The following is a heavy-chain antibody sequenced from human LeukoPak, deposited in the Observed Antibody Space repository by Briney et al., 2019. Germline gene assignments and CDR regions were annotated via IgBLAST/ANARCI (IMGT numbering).Heavy chain of an antibody. CDR3: ARQAYCGGDCSHYYYGMDV. Sequence: GESLKISCKGSGYSFTSYWIGWVRQMPGKGLEWMGIIYPGDSDTKYNPSFQGQVTISADKSISTAYLQWSSLKASDTAMYYCARQAYCGGDCSHYYYGMDVWGQGTTVTASS. V-gene: IGHV5-51*01. CDR2: IYPGDSDT. CDR1: GYSFTSYW. D-gene: IGHD2-21*02. J-gene: IGHJ6*02.